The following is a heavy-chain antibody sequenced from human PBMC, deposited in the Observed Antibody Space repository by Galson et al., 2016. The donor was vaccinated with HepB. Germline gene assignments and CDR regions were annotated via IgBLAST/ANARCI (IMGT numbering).Heavy chain of an antibody. J-gene: IGHJ5*02. Sequence: SLRLSCAASGFTFTDSSIHWVRQASGKGLEWVGHIRNKANSYATGYAASVKGRFTVSRDDSKNSAYLQMNSLKTEDTAVYYCSAPLWSGGDWPWGQGTLVTVSS. V-gene: IGHV3-73*01. CDR2: IRNKANSYAT. CDR3: SAPLWSGGDWP. D-gene: IGHD2-21*02. CDR1: GFTFTDSS.